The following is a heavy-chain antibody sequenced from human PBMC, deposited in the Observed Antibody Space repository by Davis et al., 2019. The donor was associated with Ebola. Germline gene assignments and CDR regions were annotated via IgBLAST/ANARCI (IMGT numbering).Heavy chain of an antibody. Sequence: GESLKISCAASGFTVSSNHMSWVRQAPGQRPEWLGWINTGSGSTKYSQKFQGRVTITSDTTSNTVSMELSRLQSEDTAVYYCARDSAGTTYSNSFDPWGQGTLVTVSS. V-gene: IGHV1-3*04. CDR1: GFTVSSNH. CDR2: INTGSGST. CDR3: ARDSAGTTYSNSFDP. J-gene: IGHJ5*02. D-gene: IGHD1-7*01.